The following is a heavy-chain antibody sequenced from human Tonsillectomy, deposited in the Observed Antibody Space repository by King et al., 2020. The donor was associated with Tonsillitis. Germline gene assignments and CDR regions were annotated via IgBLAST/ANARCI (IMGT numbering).Heavy chain of an antibody. J-gene: IGHJ3*02. D-gene: IGHD5-12*01. Sequence: QLVQSGAEVKKPGESLKISCKGSGYSFTSYWIAWVRQMPGKGLEWMGIIYPGDSDTRYSPSFQGQVTISADKSISTAYLQWSSLKASDTAMYYCASCVAGRYRSIVATREYAFDIWGQGTMVTVSS. CDR2: IYPGDSDT. CDR1: GYSFTSYW. CDR3: ASCVAGRYRSIVATREYAFDI. V-gene: IGHV5-51*01.